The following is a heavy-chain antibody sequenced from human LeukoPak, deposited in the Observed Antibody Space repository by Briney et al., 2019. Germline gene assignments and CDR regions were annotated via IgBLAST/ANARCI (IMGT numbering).Heavy chain of an antibody. V-gene: IGHV3-74*01. J-gene: IGHJ3*02. Sequence: GGSLRLSCAASGFPFRTYWMDWVRQAPGKGLVWVSRINLDGSTTNYADSVKGRFTLSRDNAENILYLQMNSLRAEDTAVYYCVRDRGFGYGDYEADAFDIWGQGTMVAVAS. D-gene: IGHD4-17*01. CDR2: INLDGSTT. CDR3: VRDRGFGYGDYEADAFDI. CDR1: GFPFRTYW.